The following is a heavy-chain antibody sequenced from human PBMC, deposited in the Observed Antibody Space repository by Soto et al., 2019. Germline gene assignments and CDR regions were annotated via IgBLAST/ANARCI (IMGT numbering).Heavy chain of an antibody. D-gene: IGHD2-15*01. J-gene: IGHJ6*02. CDR3: ASQDSYYYYYGMDV. CDR1: GGSISRSHNC. Sequence: SETLCLTWTVTGGSISRSHNCWGRISKPPGKGLEWIGSIYYSGSTYYNPSLKSRVTISVDTSKNQFSLKLSSVTAADTAVYYCASQDSYYYYYGMDVWGQGTTVTVSS. CDR2: IYYSGST. V-gene: IGHV4-39*01.